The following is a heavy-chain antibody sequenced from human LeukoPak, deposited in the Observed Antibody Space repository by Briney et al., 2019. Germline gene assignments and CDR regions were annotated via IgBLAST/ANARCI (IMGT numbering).Heavy chain of an antibody. J-gene: IGHJ4*02. CDR1: GGSISSSSYY. V-gene: IGHV4-39*07. CDR3: ATYPFPVAGTPFDY. Sequence: SETLSLTCTVSGGSISSSSYYWGWIRQPPGKGLEWIGSIYYSGSTYYNPSLRSRVTISVDTSKNQFSLKLSSVTAADTAVYYCATYPFPVAGTPFDYWGQGTLVTVSS. CDR2: IYYSGST. D-gene: IGHD6-19*01.